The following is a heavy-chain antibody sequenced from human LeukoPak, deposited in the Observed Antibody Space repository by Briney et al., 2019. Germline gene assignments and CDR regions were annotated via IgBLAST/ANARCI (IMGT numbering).Heavy chain of an antibody. J-gene: IGHJ6*03. CDR3: ARGRSSWTYYYYYYMDV. V-gene: IGHV4-39*07. D-gene: IGHD6-13*01. CDR1: GGSISSSSYY. Sequence: SETLSLTCTVSGGSISSSSYYWGWIRQPPGKGLEWIGSIYYSGSTYYNPSLKNRVTISVDTSKNQFSLKLSSVTAADTAVYYCARGRSSWTYYYYYYMDVWGKGTTVTVSS. CDR2: IYYSGST.